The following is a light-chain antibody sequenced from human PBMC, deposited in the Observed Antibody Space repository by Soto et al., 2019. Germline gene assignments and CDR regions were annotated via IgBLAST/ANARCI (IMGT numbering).Light chain of an antibody. J-gene: IGLJ1*01. CDR3: QSYDSSLSGYV. CDR2: DDN. V-gene: IGLV1-40*01. CDR1: SSNIGAGFG. Sequence: QPVLTQPPSVSGAPGQRVTISCTGSSSNIGAGFGVHWYQQLPGTAPKLFIYDDNSRPSGVPDRFSGSKSGTSASLAITGLQAEDEADYYCQSYDSSLSGYVFGTGTKLTVL.